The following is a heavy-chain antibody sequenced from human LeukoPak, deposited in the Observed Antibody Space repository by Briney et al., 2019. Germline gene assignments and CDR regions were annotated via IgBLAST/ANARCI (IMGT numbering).Heavy chain of an antibody. CDR2: IRYDGSNK. CDR3: AKDVKAARDSGSSPKYYFDY. Sequence: GGSLRLSCAASGFTFSSYGMHWVRQAPGKGLEWVAFIRYDGSNKYYADSVKGRFTISRDNSRNTLYLQMNSLRAEDTAVYYCAKDVKAARDSGSSPKYYFDYWGQGTLVTVSS. J-gene: IGHJ4*02. D-gene: IGHD1-26*01. CDR1: GFTFSSYG. V-gene: IGHV3-30*02.